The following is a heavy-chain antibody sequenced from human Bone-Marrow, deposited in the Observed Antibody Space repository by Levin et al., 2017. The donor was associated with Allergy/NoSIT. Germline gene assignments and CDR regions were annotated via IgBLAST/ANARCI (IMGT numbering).Heavy chain of an antibody. CDR3: ARDLNYGSGAYFNPSP. V-gene: IGHV3-23*01. D-gene: IGHD3-10*01. CDR2: IRDDGTAA. J-gene: IGHJ5*02. CDR1: GFNFRYYA. Sequence: GESLKISCVGAGFNFRYYAMSWVRQAPGKGLEWVSSIRDDGTAAYYLDSVRGRFTISRDNSKNTLYLQMNSLRADDTALYYCARDLNYGSGAYFNPSPWGQGTLVTVSS.